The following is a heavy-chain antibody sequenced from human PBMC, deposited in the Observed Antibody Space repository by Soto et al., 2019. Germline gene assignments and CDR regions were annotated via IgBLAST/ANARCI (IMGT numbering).Heavy chain of an antibody. V-gene: IGHV4-31*03. Sequence: TLSLTYTVSGGSISSGGYYWSWIRPHPGKGLEWIGYIYYSGSTYYNPSLKSRVTIPVDTSKNQFSLKLSSVTAADTAVYYCARHWTTVTTRENWFDPWGQGTLVTVSS. CDR3: ARHWTTVTTRENWFDP. D-gene: IGHD4-17*01. CDR2: IYYSGST. J-gene: IGHJ5*02. CDR1: GGSISSGGYY.